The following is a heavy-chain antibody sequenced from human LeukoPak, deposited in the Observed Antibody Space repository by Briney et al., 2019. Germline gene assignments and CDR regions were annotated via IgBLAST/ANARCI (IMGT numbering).Heavy chain of an antibody. J-gene: IGHJ4*02. CDR2: ISSSGSTI. Sequence: GGSLRLSCAASGFTFSNYYMSWIRQAPGKGLEWVSYISSSGSTIYYADSVKGRFTISNDNAKNSLQLQKNSLRAEDTADYYCARARVLVVVIEYFDYWGEGALVTVSS. V-gene: IGHV3-11*01. D-gene: IGHD3-22*01. CDR3: ARARVLVVVIEYFDY. CDR1: GFTFSNYY.